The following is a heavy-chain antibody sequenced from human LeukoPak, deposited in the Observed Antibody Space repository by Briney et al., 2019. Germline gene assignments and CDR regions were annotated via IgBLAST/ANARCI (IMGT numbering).Heavy chain of an antibody. J-gene: IGHJ6*02. CDR3: ARGMKILWFGELTDSGYYYYGMDV. CDR1: GFTFSSYS. D-gene: IGHD3-10*01. V-gene: IGHV3-21*01. Sequence: AGGSLRLSCAASGFTFSSYSMNWVRQAPGKGLEWVSSISSSSSYIYYADSVKGRFTISRDNAKNSLYLQMNSLRAEDTAVYYCARGMKILWFGELTDSGYYYYGMDVWGQGTTVTVSS. CDR2: ISSSSSYI.